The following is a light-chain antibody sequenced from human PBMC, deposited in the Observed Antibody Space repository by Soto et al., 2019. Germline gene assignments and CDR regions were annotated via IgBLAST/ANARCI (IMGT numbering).Light chain of an antibody. J-gene: IGKJ3*01. Sequence: EIVMTQSPATLSVSPGERVTLSCRASQSVSSNFAWYQQKPGQAPRLLIYGASTRATGIPDRFSGSGSGTGFTLTISSLQSEDFAVYYCQQYDRWPFTFGPGTKVDI. CDR2: GAS. CDR3: QQYDRWPFT. CDR1: QSVSSN. V-gene: IGKV3-15*01.